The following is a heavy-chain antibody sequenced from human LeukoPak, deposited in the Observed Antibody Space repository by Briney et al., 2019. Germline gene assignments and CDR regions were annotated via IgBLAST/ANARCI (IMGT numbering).Heavy chain of an antibody. V-gene: IGHV4-38-2*02. Sequence: SETLSLTCAVSGYSISSGYYWGWIRQPPGKGLEWIGSIYHSGSTYYNPSLKSRVTISVDTSKNQFSLKLSSVTAADTAVYYCAREQWELNFDYWGQGTLVTVSS. CDR3: AREQWELNFDY. CDR2: IYHSGST. D-gene: IGHD1-26*01. J-gene: IGHJ4*02. CDR1: GYSISSGYY.